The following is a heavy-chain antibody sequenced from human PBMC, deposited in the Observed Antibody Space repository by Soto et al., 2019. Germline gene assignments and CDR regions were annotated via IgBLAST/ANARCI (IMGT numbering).Heavy chain of an antibody. V-gene: IGHV3-11*06. D-gene: IGHD6-19*01. Sequence: GGPLRLSCAASGFTFSDYYMSWILQAPGKGLEWVSYISSSSSYTNYADSVKGRFTISRDNAKNSLYLQMNSLRAEDTAVYYCARVHDSSGWSLYYYYGMDVWGQGTTVTVSS. CDR1: GFTFSDYY. CDR3: ARVHDSSGWSLYYYYGMDV. J-gene: IGHJ6*02. CDR2: ISSSSSYT.